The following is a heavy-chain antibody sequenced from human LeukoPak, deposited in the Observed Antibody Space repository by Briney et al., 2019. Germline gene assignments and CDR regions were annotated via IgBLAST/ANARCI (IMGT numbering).Heavy chain of an antibody. CDR2: ISAYNGNT. V-gene: IGHV1-18*01. J-gene: IGHJ6*03. CDR1: GYTFTSYG. Sequence: ASVKVSCKASGYTFTSYGISWVRQAPGQGLEWMGWISAYNGNTNYAQKLQGRVTMTTDTSTSTAYMELRSLRSDDTAVYYCATTRGDDYDFWSSSYYYYYMDVWGKGTTVTVSS. D-gene: IGHD3-3*01. CDR3: ATTRGDDYDFWSSSYYYYYMDV.